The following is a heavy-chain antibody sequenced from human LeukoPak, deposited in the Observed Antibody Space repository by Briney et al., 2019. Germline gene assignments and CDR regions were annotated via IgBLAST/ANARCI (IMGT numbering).Heavy chain of an antibody. CDR1: GYTFTSYG. Sequence: ASVKVSCKASGYTFTSYGISWVRQAPGQGLEWMGWISAYNGNTNYAQKFQGRVTITRNTSISTAYMELSSLRSEDTAVYYCATHTGSDYDFWSGYPPYYYYMDVWGKGTTVTVSS. J-gene: IGHJ6*03. D-gene: IGHD3-3*01. CDR3: ATHTGSDYDFWSGYPPYYYYMDV. CDR2: ISAYNGNT. V-gene: IGHV1-18*01.